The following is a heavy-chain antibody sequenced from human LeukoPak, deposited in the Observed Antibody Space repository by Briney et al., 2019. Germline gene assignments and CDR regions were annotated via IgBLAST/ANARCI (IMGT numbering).Heavy chain of an antibody. CDR3: ARGPLVGATPGYFDY. D-gene: IGHD1-26*01. CDR2: IYYSGST. J-gene: IGHJ4*02. CDR1: GGSISSGDYY. V-gene: IGHV4-30-4*01. Sequence: PSQTLSLTCTVSGGSISSGDYYWSWIRQPPGKGLEWIGYIYYSGSTYYNPSLKSRVTISVDTSKNQFSLKLSSVTAADTAVYYCARGPLVGATPGYFDYWGQGTLVTVSS.